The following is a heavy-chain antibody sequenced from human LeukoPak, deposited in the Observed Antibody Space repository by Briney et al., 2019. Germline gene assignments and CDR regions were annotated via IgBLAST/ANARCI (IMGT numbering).Heavy chain of an antibody. Sequence: PSETLSLTCTVSGGSISSSSYYWGWIRQPPGKGLEWIGEINHSGNTNYNPSLKSRVTISLDTSKNQFSLKLSSVTAADTAVYYCCLGGDFDYWGQGTLVTVSS. D-gene: IGHD2-21*01. CDR2: INHSGNT. V-gene: IGHV4-39*07. CDR1: GGSISSSSYY. J-gene: IGHJ4*02. CDR3: CLGGDFDY.